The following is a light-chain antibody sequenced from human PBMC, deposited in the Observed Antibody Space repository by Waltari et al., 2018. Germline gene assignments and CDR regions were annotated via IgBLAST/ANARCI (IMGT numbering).Light chain of an antibody. J-gene: IGKJ1*01. CDR1: QSVSRS. Sequence: TQSPGTLSLSPGERATLSCRASQSVSRSLAWYQQKPGQAPRLLIYGTSIRATGIPDRFSGSGSGTDFSLTISRLESEDFAVYYCQHYVRLPATFGQGTKVEIK. CDR2: GTS. CDR3: QHYVRLPAT. V-gene: IGKV3-20*01.